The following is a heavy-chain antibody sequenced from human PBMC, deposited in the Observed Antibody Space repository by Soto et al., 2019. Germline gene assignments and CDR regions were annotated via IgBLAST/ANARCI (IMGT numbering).Heavy chain of an antibody. Sequence: PGESLKISCKGSGYTFTRFWIAWVRQMPGKGLEWMGIIYPGDSDTRYSPSFQGQVTISADKSINTVYLQWSTLKASDTAMYYCALSPGGSSASDWFASWGRGTLVTVSS. CDR2: IYPGDSDT. J-gene: IGHJ5*01. V-gene: IGHV5-51*01. D-gene: IGHD6-19*01. CDR3: ALSPGGSSASDWFAS. CDR1: GYTFTRFW.